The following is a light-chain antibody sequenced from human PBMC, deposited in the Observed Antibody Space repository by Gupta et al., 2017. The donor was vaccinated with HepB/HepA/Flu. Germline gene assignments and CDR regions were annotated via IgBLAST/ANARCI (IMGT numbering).Light chain of an antibody. J-gene: IGLJ3*02. CDR2: IDV. V-gene: IGLV1-44*01. Sequence: VLTQPPAPSGGPGQWVTLDSSGSRSNIGSETVPWYQQVPGTAPKLLTHIDVHRPSGVPGRFSGSKSGTSASLSITGLQSEDEADYYCAAWDSSISRWVFGGGTKLTVL. CDR3: AAWDSSISRWV. CDR1: RSNIGSET.